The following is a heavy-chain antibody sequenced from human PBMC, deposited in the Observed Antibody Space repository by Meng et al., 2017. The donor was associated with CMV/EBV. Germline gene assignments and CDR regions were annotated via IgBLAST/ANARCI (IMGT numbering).Heavy chain of an antibody. CDR3: ASDNLYSSSPYYGMDV. J-gene: IGHJ6*02. Sequence: GESLKISCKASGYTFTGYYMHWVRQAPGQGLEWMGWINPNSGGTNYAQKFQGRVTMTRDTSISTAYMELSRLRSDDTAVHYCASDNLYSSSPYYGMDVWGQGTTVTVSS. CDR2: INPNSGGT. CDR1: GYTFTGYY. V-gene: IGHV1-2*02. D-gene: IGHD6-6*01.